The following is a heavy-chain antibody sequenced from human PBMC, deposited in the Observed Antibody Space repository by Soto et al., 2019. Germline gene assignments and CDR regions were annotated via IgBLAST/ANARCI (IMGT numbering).Heavy chain of an antibody. D-gene: IGHD2-2*01. CDR2: INPSGGST. CDR1: GYTFTSYY. V-gene: IGHV1-46*01. CDR3: ARIIGYGSSTSGYGYYYGMDV. J-gene: IGHJ6*02. Sequence: QVQLVQSGAEVKKPGASVKVSCKASGYTFTSYYMHWVRQAPGQGLEWMGIINPSGGSTSYAQKFQGRVTMTRVTSTSTVYMELSSLRSEDTAVYYCARIIGYGSSTSGYGYYYGMDVWGQGTTVTVSS.